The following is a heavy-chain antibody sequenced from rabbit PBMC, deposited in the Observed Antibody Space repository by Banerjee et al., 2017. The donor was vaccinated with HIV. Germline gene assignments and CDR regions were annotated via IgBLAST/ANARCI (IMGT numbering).Heavy chain of an antibody. CDR3: ARNEYTGTAYDL. V-gene: IGHV1S45*01. J-gene: IGHJ3*01. CDR2: INTSTGNT. D-gene: IGHD7-1*01. Sequence: QQQLEESGGGLVKPEGSLTLSCTASGFSFSNKYVMCWVRQAPGKGLEWIACINTSTGNTVYASWAKGRFTISKTSSTTVTLQMASLTAADTATYFCARNEYTGTAYDLWGQGTLVTV. CDR1: GFSFSNKYV.